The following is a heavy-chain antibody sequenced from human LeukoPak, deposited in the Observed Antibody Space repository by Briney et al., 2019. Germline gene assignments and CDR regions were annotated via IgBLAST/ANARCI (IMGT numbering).Heavy chain of an antibody. V-gene: IGHV3-11*04. CDR2: ITNSGRST. J-gene: IGHJ4*02. CDR3: AREASGYYHVFDS. D-gene: IGHD3-3*01. Sequence: GGSLRLSCEASGFSLSTYFISWIRQAPGKGLEWVSFITNSGRSTKYADAVKGRFTISRDNTKQSVYLEMTDLRAEDTAVYYCAREASGYYHVFDSWGQGTLVTVSS. CDR1: GFSLSTYF.